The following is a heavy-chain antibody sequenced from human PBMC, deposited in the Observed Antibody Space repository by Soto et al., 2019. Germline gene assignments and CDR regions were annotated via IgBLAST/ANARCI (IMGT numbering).Heavy chain of an antibody. CDR2: TYYGASS. Sequence: SETLSLTCAVSGYSISSGYYWGWIRQPPGKGLEWLGTTYYGASSYYNPSLRSRITILLDASTNKLSLKLSSVTAADTAVYFCVRVAGSASWYETDSWGQGILVTVSS. CDR1: GYSISSGYY. CDR3: VRVAGSASWYETDS. D-gene: IGHD6-13*01. V-gene: IGHV4-38-2*01. J-gene: IGHJ4*02.